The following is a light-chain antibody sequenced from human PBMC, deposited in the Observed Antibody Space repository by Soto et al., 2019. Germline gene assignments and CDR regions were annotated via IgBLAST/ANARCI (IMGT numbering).Light chain of an antibody. V-gene: IGKV1-39*01. CDR3: QQSYSTPIT. CDR2: AAS. CDR1: QNICRS. Sequence: IRVTQSEASLSASFGDRVTITWRASQNICRSLTWYQQRNGKAPKILIYAASSLQSGVPSRFSGSGYGTDFNLTISSLQTEEFATYYCQQSYSTPITFGQGTRLEIK. J-gene: IGKJ5*01.